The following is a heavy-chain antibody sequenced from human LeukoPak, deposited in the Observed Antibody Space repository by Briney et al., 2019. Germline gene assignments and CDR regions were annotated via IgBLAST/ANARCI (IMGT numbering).Heavy chain of an antibody. D-gene: IGHD2-21*01. V-gene: IGHV1-69*13. J-gene: IGHJ6*02. Sequence: SSVTVSYKPCVGTFINYAISWVGQAPAQGRDWMGGIIPIFGTANYAQKFQGRVTITADESTSTAYMELSSLRSEDTAVYYCARGHTIPGHYYYYGMDVWGQGTTVTVSS. CDR1: VGTFINYA. CDR2: IIPIFGTA. CDR3: ARGHTIPGHYYYYGMDV.